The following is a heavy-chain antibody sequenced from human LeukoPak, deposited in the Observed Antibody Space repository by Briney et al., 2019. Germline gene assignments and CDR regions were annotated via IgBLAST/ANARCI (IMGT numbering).Heavy chain of an antibody. Sequence: GGSLRLSCAASGLTVNSNYMSWVRQAPGKGPEWVSVLYSGGSTDNADSVKGRFTISRDNSKNTLYLQMNSLRAEDTAVYYCARDRSGYFDYWGQGTLVTVSS. V-gene: IGHV3-66*01. CDR2: LYSGGST. CDR1: GLTVNSNY. D-gene: IGHD3-3*01. CDR3: ARDRSGYFDY. J-gene: IGHJ4*02.